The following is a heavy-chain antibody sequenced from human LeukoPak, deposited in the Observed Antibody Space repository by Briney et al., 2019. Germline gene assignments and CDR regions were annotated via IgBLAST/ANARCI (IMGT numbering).Heavy chain of an antibody. V-gene: IGHV4-34*01. Sequence: PSETLSLTCAVYGGSFSGYYWSWIRQPPGKGLEWIGEINHSGRTNYNPSLKSRVTISVDTSKNQFSLKLSSVTAADTAVYYCARYSIAATYYFDYWGQGTLVTVSS. CDR1: GGSFSGYY. CDR2: INHSGRT. CDR3: ARYSIAATYYFDY. D-gene: IGHD6-13*01. J-gene: IGHJ4*02.